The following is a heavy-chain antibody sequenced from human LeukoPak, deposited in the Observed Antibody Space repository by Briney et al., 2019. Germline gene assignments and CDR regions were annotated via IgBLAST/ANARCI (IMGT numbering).Heavy chain of an antibody. CDR1: GFTFSSYA. CDR3: ARDRVVGATNDYYMDV. D-gene: IGHD1-26*01. J-gene: IGHJ6*03. CDR2: ISSNGGST. Sequence: PGGSLRLSCAASGFTFSSYAMHWVRQAPGKGLEYVSAISSNGGSTYYANSVKGRFTISRDNSKNTLYLQMGSLRAEDMAVYYCARDRVVGATNDYYMDVWGKGTTVTVSS. V-gene: IGHV3-64*01.